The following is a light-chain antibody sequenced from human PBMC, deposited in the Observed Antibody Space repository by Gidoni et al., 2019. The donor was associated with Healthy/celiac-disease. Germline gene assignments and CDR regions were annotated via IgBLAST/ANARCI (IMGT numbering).Light chain of an antibody. V-gene: IGKV1-39*01. CDR3: QHSYSTRCS. Sequence: IQLTQSPSSLSASVGDRVTITCRASHSSSCYLNCYQQKPGKAPKLLIYAASRLHSGVPSMFSGSGSATYFTLTISILQPEDFATYYCQHSYSTRCSFGPGTKLEIK. J-gene: IGKJ2*04. CDR1: HSSSCY. CDR2: AAS.